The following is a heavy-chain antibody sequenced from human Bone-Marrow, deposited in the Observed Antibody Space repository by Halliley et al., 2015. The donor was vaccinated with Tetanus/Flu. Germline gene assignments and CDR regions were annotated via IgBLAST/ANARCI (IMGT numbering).Heavy chain of an antibody. Sequence: LEGVSLIYGDGSKTYYAESVQGRFTISRDNSKNSLYLQMSSLRAEDTAVYYCARYPLLNWFDSWGQGTLVTVSS. V-gene: IGHV3-43*02. CDR2: IYGDGSKT. J-gene: IGHJ5*01. CDR3: ARYPLLNWFDS.